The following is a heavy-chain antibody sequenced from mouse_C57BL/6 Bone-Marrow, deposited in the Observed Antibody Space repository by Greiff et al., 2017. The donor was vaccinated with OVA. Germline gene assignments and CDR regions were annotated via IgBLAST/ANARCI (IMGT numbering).Heavy chain of an antibody. Sequence: QVQLKQSGPGLVQPSQSLSITCTVSGFSLTSYGVHWVRQSPGKGLEWLGVIWRGGSTDYNAAFMSRLSITKDNSKSQVFFKMNSLQADDTAIYYCAKNRDGWWSTTRYYAMDYWGQGTSVTVSS. CDR3: AKNRDGWWSTTRYYAMDY. CDR1: GFSLTSYG. CDR2: IWRGGST. D-gene: IGHD1-1*02. V-gene: IGHV2-5*01. J-gene: IGHJ4*01.